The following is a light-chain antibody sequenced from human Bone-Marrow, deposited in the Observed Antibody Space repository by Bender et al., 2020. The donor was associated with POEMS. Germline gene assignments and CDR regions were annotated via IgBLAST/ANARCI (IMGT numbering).Light chain of an antibody. V-gene: IGLV1-44*01. J-gene: IGLJ3*02. CDR3: STWDDRLNAWL. CDR2: ADV. CDR1: SIGRNP. Sequence: QSLLTQPPSTSGTPGQRVTNSFSGGSIGRNPINWYQQPPGTAPRFFFYADVRRPSGVPNRFSASKSGSSASLAISGLQSEDAADYYCSTWDDRLNAWLFGGGTKLTVL.